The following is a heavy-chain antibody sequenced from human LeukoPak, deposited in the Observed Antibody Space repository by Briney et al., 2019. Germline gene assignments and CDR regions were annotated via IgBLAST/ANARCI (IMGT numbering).Heavy chain of an antibody. CDR1: GYTFTSYG. Sequence: ASVKVSCKASGYTFTSYGISWVRQAPGQGLEWMGWISAYNGNTNYAQKLQGRVTMTTDTSTSTAYMELRSLRSDDTAVYYCARSYDSSGYYYVSRSYYFDYWGQGTLVTVSS. D-gene: IGHD3-22*01. J-gene: IGHJ4*02. CDR2: ISAYNGNT. CDR3: ARSYDSSGYYYVSRSYYFDY. V-gene: IGHV1-18*01.